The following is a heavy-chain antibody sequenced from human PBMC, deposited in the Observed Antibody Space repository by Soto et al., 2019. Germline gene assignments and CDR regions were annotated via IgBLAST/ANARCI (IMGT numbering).Heavy chain of an antibody. J-gene: IGHJ5*02. Sequence: SETLSLTCAVYGGSFSGYYWSWVRQPPGKGLEWIGEINHSGSTNYNPSLKSRVTISVDTSKNQFSLKLSSVTAADTAVYYCAREVLRYFDWSPNWFDPWGQGTLVTVSS. V-gene: IGHV4-34*01. CDR2: INHSGST. CDR1: GGSFSGYY. CDR3: AREVLRYFDWSPNWFDP. D-gene: IGHD3-9*01.